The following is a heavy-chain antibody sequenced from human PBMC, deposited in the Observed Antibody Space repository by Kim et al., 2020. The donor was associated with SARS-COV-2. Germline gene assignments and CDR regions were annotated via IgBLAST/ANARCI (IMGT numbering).Heavy chain of an antibody. Sequence: GGSLRLSCAVSGFTFSDYSMNWVRQAPGKGLEWISYISNSGTTIYYAASVKGRFTISRDNAKDSLYLQMNSLSDEDTAVYYCTRDPVGVSTRGNWFATWGQGALVTVSS. D-gene: IGHD1-26*01. CDR1: GFTFSDYS. J-gene: IGHJ5*02. CDR3: TRDPVGVSTRGNWFAT. V-gene: IGHV3-48*02. CDR2: ISNSGTTI.